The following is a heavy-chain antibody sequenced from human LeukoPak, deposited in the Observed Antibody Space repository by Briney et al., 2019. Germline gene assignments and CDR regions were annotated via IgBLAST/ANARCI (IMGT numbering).Heavy chain of an antibody. V-gene: IGHV3-30*02. CDR2: IRYDGSNK. Sequence: GGSLRLSCAASGFTFSSYGMHWVRQAPGKGLEWVAFIRYDGSNKYYADSAKGRFTISRDNSKNTLYLQMNSLRAEDTAVYYCAKRFYDFWSDHFDYWGQGTLVTVSS. CDR1: GFTFSSYG. CDR3: AKRFYDFWSDHFDY. J-gene: IGHJ4*02. D-gene: IGHD3-3*01.